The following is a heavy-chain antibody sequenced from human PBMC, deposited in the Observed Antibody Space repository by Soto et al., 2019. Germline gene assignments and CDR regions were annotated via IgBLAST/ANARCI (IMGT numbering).Heavy chain of an antibody. Sequence: ASVKVSCKASGNTVPNYAIHWVRQAPGQRLEWMGWINGGNGNTYYSEQFQGRVTITRDTSASTAYMQLSSLTSEDTAVYYCARTGSSRWFWFDPWGQGTLVTVSS. CDR3: ARTGSSRWFWFDP. CDR1: GNTVPNYA. V-gene: IGHV1-3*01. J-gene: IGHJ5*02. D-gene: IGHD6-13*01. CDR2: INGGNGNT.